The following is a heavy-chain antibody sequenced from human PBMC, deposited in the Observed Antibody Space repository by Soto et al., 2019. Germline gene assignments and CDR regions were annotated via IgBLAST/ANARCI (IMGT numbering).Heavy chain of an antibody. CDR1: GGSISSSSYF. Sequence: QLQLQESGPGLVKPSETLSLTCTVSGGSISSSSYFWGWIRQPPGKGLEWIGSIHYSGSTYYNPSLKRRVTISVDTAKTQFSLELSSVTAADTAVYYCARHSYCGGDCDSQAANDYWSQGTLVTVSS. J-gene: IGHJ4*02. CDR3: ARHSYCGGDCDSQAANDY. D-gene: IGHD2-21*02. CDR2: IHYSGST. V-gene: IGHV4-39*01.